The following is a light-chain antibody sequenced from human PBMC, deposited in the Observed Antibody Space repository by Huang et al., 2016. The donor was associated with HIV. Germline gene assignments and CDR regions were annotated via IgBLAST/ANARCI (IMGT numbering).Light chain of an antibody. CDR3: QQYNNWPFGA. CDR2: GAS. J-gene: IGKJ4*01. CDR1: QSVRSN. Sequence: EIVMTQSPATLSVSPGERATLSCRARQSVRSNLAWYQQKPGQAPRLLLYGASTRATGIPARVSGSGSGTEFTLTISSLQSEDFAVYYCQQYNNWPFGAFGGGTKVEIK. V-gene: IGKV3-15*01.